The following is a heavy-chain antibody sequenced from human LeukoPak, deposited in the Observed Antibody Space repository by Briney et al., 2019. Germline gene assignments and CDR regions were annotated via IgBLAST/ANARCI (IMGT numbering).Heavy chain of an antibody. V-gene: IGHV3-48*03. Sequence: GGSLSLSCAASGFTFSSYEMNWVRQAPGKGLEWVSYISSSGSTIYYADSVKGRFTISRDNAKNSLYLQMNSLRAEDTAVYYCARGGTRVWYYGMDVWGQGTTATVSS. J-gene: IGHJ6*02. D-gene: IGHD2-15*01. CDR3: ARGGTRVWYYGMDV. CDR2: ISSSGSTI. CDR1: GFTFSSYE.